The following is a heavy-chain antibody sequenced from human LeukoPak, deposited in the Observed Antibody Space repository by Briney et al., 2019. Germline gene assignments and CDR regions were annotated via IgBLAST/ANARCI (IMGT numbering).Heavy chain of an antibody. CDR2: INPNSGGT. CDR3: ARGDTAMGSDAFDI. Sequence: ASVKVSCKASGYTFTGYYMHWVRQASGQGLEWMGWINPNSGGTNYAQKFQGRVTMTRDTSISTAYMELSRLRSDDTAVYYCARGDTAMGSDAFDIWGQGTMVTVSS. D-gene: IGHD5-18*01. CDR1: GYTFTGYY. V-gene: IGHV1-2*02. J-gene: IGHJ3*02.